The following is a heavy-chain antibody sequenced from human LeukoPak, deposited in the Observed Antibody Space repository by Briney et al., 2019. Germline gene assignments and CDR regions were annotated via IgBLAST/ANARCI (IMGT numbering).Heavy chain of an antibody. CDR1: GFTFSSYG. Sequence: PGRSLRLSCAASGFTFSSYGMHWVRQAPGKGLEWVAVISYDGSNKYYADSVKGRFTISRDNSKNTLYLQMNSLRAEDTAVYYCAKGVASIAARPLSWFDPWGQGTLVTVSS. CDR2: ISYDGSNK. J-gene: IGHJ5*02. D-gene: IGHD6-6*01. V-gene: IGHV3-30*18. CDR3: AKGVASIAARPLSWFDP.